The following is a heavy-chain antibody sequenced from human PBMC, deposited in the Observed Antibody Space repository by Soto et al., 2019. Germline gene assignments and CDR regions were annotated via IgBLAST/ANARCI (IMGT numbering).Heavy chain of an antibody. CDR1: GGSISDYY. V-gene: IGHV4-59*08. CDR3: ARHDYYGSGSYYDS. J-gene: IGHJ4*02. Sequence: SETLSLTCTISGGSISDYYWSWIRQSPGKGLEWIGYIYKTGSTNYSPSLKSRVTISLDTSTKQFSLKLNSVTAADTAVYYCARHDYYGSGSYYDSWGQGTLVTVSA. CDR2: IYKTGST. D-gene: IGHD3-10*01.